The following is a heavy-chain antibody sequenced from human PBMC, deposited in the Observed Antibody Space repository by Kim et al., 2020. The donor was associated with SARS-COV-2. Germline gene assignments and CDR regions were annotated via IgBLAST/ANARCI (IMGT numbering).Heavy chain of an antibody. CDR1: GFTFSNYE. V-gene: IGHV3-48*03. Sequence: GGSLRLSCVVSGFTFSNYEMNWYRQAPGKGLEWLSSPTPTGGVIFYADTVKGRFTTFRENARNSLYLQMNSLRVEDTGLYYCARELVSTGGDACDAWGQGTMVTVSS. CDR3: ARELVSTGGDACDA. D-gene: IGHD2-8*01. CDR2: PTPTGGVI. J-gene: IGHJ3*01.